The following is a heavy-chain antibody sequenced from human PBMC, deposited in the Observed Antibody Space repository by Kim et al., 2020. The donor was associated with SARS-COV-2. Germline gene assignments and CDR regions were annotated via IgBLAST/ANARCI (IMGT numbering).Heavy chain of an antibody. CDR3: AREKMEMATIIRGWFDP. D-gene: IGHD5-12*01. J-gene: IGHJ5*02. CDR2: IYYSGST. Sequence: SETLSLTCTVSGGSISSGGYYWSWIRQHPGKGLEWIGYIYYSGSTYYNPSLKSRVTISVDTSKNQFSLKLSSVTAADTAVYYCAREKMEMATIIRGWFDPWGQGTLVTVSS. V-gene: IGHV4-31*03. CDR1: GGSISSGGYY.